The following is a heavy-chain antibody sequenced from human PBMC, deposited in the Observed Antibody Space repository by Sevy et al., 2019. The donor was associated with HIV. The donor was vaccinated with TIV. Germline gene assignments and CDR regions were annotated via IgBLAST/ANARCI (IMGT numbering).Heavy chain of an antibody. Sequence: GKSLKISCKGSGYSFTTYWIDWVRQMPGKDLEWIGIIYPSDSEIRCSPPFQGQVTISADKSISTAYLQWSSLKASDSAVYYCVIGGRDSYVRYNDWHADYWGQGTLVTVSS. D-gene: IGHD3-9*01. CDR3: VIGGRDSYVRYNDWHADY. J-gene: IGHJ4*02. V-gene: IGHV5-51*01. CDR1: GYSFTTYW. CDR2: IYPSDSEI.